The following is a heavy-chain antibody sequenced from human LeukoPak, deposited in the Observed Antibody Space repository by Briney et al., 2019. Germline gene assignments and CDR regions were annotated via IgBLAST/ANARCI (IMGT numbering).Heavy chain of an antibody. J-gene: IGHJ3*02. CDR2: ISSSSSYI. CDR3: ARDRFPEGNDAFDI. CDR1: GFTFSSYS. Sequence: GGSLRLSCAASGFTFSSYSMNWVRQAPGKGLEWVSSISSSSSYIYYADSVKGRFTISRDNAKHSLYLQMNSLRAEDTALYYCARDRFPEGNDAFDIWGQGTMVTVSS. D-gene: IGHD1-14*01. V-gene: IGHV3-21*04.